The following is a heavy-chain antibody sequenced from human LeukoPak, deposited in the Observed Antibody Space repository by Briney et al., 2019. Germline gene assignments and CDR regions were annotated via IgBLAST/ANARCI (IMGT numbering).Heavy chain of an antibody. CDR3: ARGGYGDYGDY. Sequence: PGESLRLSCAASGFTFSSYRMHWVRQAPGKGLLWVSRINSDGSSTNYADSVKGRFTISRDNAKNTLYLQVNSLRAEDTAVCYCARGGYGDYGDYWGQGTLVIVSS. CDR1: GFTFSSYR. J-gene: IGHJ4*02. V-gene: IGHV3-74*01. CDR2: INSDGSST. D-gene: IGHD4-17*01.